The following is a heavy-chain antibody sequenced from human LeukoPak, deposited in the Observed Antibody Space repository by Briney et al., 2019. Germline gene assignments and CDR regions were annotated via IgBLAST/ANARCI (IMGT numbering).Heavy chain of an antibody. CDR3: ARGIDV. J-gene: IGHJ6*02. V-gene: IGHV3-7*01. CDR1: VFTFSSYW. CDR2: IKQDGSEK. Sequence: GGSLRLSCAGSVFTFSSYWMSWVRQAPGKGLEWVANIKQDGSEKYYVDSVKGRFTISRDNAKNSLYLQMNSLRAEDTAVYYCARGIDVWGQGTTVTVSS.